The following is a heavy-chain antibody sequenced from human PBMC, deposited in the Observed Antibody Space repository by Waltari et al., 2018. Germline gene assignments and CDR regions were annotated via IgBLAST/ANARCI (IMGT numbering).Heavy chain of an antibody. CDR1: GYTFTGYY. CDR2: INPNSGGT. Sequence: QVQLVQSGAEVKKPGASVKVSCKASGYTFTGYYMHWVRQATGQELEWMGRINPNSGGTNYAQKFQGRVTMTRDTSISTAYMELSRLRSDDTAVYYCAIFQQRDDYGDYAGPGDWFDPWGQGTLVTVSS. J-gene: IGHJ5*02. V-gene: IGHV1-2*06. CDR3: AIFQQRDDYGDYAGPGDWFDP. D-gene: IGHD4-17*01.